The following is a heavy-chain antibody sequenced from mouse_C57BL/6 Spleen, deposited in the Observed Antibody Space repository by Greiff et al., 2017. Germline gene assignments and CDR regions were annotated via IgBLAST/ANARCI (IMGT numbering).Heavy chain of an antibody. J-gene: IGHJ2*01. D-gene: IGHD3-1*01. CDR3: ARLGVGLD. V-gene: IGHV1-82*01. Sequence: QVQLKESGPELVKPGASVKISCKASGYAFSSSWMNWVKQRPGKGLEWIGRIYPGDGDTNYNGKFKGKATLTADKSSSTAYMQLSSLTSEDSAVYFCARLGVGLDWGQGTTLTVSS. CDR2: IYPGDGDT. CDR1: GYAFSSSW.